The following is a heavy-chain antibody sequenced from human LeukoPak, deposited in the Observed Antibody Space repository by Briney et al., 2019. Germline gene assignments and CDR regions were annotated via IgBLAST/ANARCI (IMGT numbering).Heavy chain of an antibody. Sequence: KPSETLSLTCTVSGGSISTSNYYWGWIRQPPGKGLEWIGNIFYSGSTYYSPSLKSRVTTSIDTSKNQFSLKLSSVTAADTAVYYCARSRGRMVRGVIIGDYFDYWGQGTLVTVSS. CDR1: GGSISTSNYY. CDR3: ARSRGRMVRGVIIGDYFDY. J-gene: IGHJ4*02. D-gene: IGHD3-10*01. CDR2: IFYSGST. V-gene: IGHV4-39*01.